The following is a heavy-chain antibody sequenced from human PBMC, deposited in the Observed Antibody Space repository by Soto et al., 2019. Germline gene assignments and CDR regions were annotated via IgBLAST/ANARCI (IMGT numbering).Heavy chain of an antibody. V-gene: IGHV1-24*01. CDR3: AREQIVVVVAATGPYYYGMDV. CDR2: FDPEDGET. D-gene: IGHD2-15*01. J-gene: IGHJ6*02. CDR1: GYTLTELS. Sequence: ASVKVSCKVSGYTLTELSMHWVRQAPGKGLEWMGGFDPEDGETIYAQKFQGRVTMTEDTSTDTAYMELSRLRSDDTAVYYCAREQIVVVVAATGPYYYGMDVWGQGTTVTVSS.